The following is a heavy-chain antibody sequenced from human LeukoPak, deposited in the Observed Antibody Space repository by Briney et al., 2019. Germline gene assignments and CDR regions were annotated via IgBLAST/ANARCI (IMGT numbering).Heavy chain of an antibody. CDR2: IYPGDSDT. Sequence: GESLKISCKGSGYSFTNYWIGWVRQMPGKGLEWMGIIYPGDSDTRCSPSFQGQVTISADKSTSTAYLQWSSLKASDTAMFYCARQPYSGSYALDYWGQGTLVTVSS. V-gene: IGHV5-51*01. J-gene: IGHJ4*02. D-gene: IGHD1-26*01. CDR1: GYSFTNYW. CDR3: ARQPYSGSYALDY.